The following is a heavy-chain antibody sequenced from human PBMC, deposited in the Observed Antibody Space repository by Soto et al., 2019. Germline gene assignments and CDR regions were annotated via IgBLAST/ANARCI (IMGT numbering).Heavy chain of an antibody. CDR3: ARGYYYGSGSYYKSIWFDP. Sequence: ASVKVSCKASGYTLTGYYMRWVRQAPGQGLEWMGWINPNSGGTNYAQKFQGWVTMTRDTSISTAYMELSRLRSDDTAVYYCARGYYYGSGSYYKSIWFDPWGQGTLVTVSS. D-gene: IGHD3-10*01. J-gene: IGHJ5*02. CDR1: GYTLTGYY. CDR2: INPNSGGT. V-gene: IGHV1-2*04.